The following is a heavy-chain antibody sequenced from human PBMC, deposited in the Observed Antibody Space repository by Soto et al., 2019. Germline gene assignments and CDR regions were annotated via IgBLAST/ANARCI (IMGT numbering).Heavy chain of an antibody. Sequence: GGSLRLSCAASGFTFSSYAMHWVRQAPGKGLEWVAVISYDGSKKYYADSVKGRFTISRDNSKNTLYLQMNSLRAEDTAVYYCASPVDYWGQGTLVTVSS. CDR2: ISYDGSKK. CDR3: ASPVDY. J-gene: IGHJ4*02. V-gene: IGHV3-30-3*01. CDR1: GFTFSSYA.